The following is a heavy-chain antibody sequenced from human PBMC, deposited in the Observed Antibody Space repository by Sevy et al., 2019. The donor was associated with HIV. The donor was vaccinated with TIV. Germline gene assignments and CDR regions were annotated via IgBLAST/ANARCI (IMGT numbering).Heavy chain of an antibody. CDR1: GFTFSSYA. CDR3: AKGNSDFWSGFRYFDL. D-gene: IGHD3-3*01. CDR2: ISGGGGST. Sequence: GGSLRLSCAASGFTFSSYALSWVRQAPGKGLEWVSGISGGGGSTYYAHSVKGRFTISRDNSKNTLYLQMNSLRVEDTAVYFCAKGNSDFWSGFRYFDLWGRGTLVTVSS. J-gene: IGHJ2*01. V-gene: IGHV3-23*01.